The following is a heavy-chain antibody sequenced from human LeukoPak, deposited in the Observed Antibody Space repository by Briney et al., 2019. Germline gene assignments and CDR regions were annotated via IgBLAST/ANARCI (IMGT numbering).Heavy chain of an antibody. Sequence: SQTLSLTCTVSGGSISSGSYYWSWIRQPAGKGLEWIGRIYTSGSTNYNPSLKSRVTMSVDTSKNQFSLKLSSVTAADTAVYYCARWGLRGWLDYWGQGTLVTVSS. CDR1: GGSISSGSYY. D-gene: IGHD4-23*01. V-gene: IGHV4-61*02. CDR2: IYTSGST. CDR3: ARWGLRGWLDY. J-gene: IGHJ4*02.